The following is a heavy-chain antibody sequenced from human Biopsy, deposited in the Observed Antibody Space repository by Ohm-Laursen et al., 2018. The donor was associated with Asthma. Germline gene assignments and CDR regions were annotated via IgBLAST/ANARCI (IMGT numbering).Heavy chain of an antibody. Sequence: SLRLSCTASGFTFSSYGIHWVRQAPGKGLEWVAVIWYDGGYKDNVDSVKGRFTISRDNSKNTLYLQMNSLRAEDTAVYYCARDLGTTRTDVWGQGTTVTVSS. CDR1: GFTFSSYG. V-gene: IGHV3-33*01. J-gene: IGHJ6*02. D-gene: IGHD1-1*01. CDR3: ARDLGTTRTDV. CDR2: IWYDGGYK.